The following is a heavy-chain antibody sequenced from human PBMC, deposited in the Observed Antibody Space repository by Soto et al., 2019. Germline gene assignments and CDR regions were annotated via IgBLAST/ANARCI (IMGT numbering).Heavy chain of an antibody. Sequence: PGGSLRLSCAASGFTFSNAWMNWVRQAPGKGLEWVGRIKSKTDGGTTDYAAPVKGRFTISRDDSKNTLYLQMNSLKTEDTAVYYCTTALSVAGTKTTPRYYYYYYGMDVWGQGTTVPVSS. V-gene: IGHV3-15*07. CDR3: TTALSVAGTKTTPRYYYYYYGMDV. CDR1: GFTFSNAW. J-gene: IGHJ6*02. D-gene: IGHD6-19*01. CDR2: IKSKTDGGTT.